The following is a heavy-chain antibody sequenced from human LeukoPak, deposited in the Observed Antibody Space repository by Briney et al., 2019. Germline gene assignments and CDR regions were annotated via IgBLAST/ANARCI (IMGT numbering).Heavy chain of an antibody. J-gene: IGHJ3*02. D-gene: IGHD2-2*01. CDR1: GYTFTDYY. V-gene: IGHV1-2*02. Sequence: ASVKVSCKASGYTFTDYYIHWVRQAPGQGLESMGWINPGSGGTNYAQKFQGRVTMTRDTSINTAYMELSRLRSDDPAVYYCARQGYCDTTACYAAAFDIWGQGTMVTVSS. CDR2: INPGSGGT. CDR3: ARQGYCDTTACYAAAFDI.